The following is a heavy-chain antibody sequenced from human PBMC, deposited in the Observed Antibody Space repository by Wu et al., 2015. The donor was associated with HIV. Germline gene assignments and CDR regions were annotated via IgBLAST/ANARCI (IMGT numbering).Heavy chain of an antibody. Sequence: QVQLVQSGAEVKKPGSSVKVSCKASGGTFSSYAISWVRQAPGQGLEWMGRIIPIFGTANYAQKFQGRVTITADESTSTAYMELSSLRSEDTAVYYCARGSDIGSSTSPAAPGVSGYFDLSGPWHPGHCL. CDR1: GGTFSSYA. CDR2: IIPIFGTA. J-gene: IGHJ2*01. D-gene: IGHD2-2*01. V-gene: IGHV1-69*13. CDR3: ARGSDIGSSTSPAAPGVSGYFDL.